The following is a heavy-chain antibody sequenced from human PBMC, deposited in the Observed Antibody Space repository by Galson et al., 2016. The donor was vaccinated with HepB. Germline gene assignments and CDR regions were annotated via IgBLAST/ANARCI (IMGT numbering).Heavy chain of an antibody. CDR2: TRSRPYSYAT. Sequence: SLRLSCAASGFDFSFSDSAFHWVRQASGKGLEWLGRTRSRPYSYATEYLASLKGRFTISRDDSKNTAYLQMNSLKTDDTAMYYCTSLGYSGSGNFDYWGQGTLVTVSS. V-gene: IGHV3-73*01. CDR3: TSLGYSGSGNFDY. CDR1: GFDFSFSDSA. D-gene: IGHD5-12*01. J-gene: IGHJ4*02.